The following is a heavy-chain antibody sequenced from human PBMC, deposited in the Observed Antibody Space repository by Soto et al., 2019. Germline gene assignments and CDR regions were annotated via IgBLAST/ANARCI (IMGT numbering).Heavy chain of an antibody. CDR1: GGTFSSYA. J-gene: IGHJ6*02. CDR2: IIPIFGTA. CDR3: ARDTRSSWEHNYYYDSYYGMDV. Sequence: QVQLVQSGAEVKKPGSSVKVSCKASGGTFSSYAISWVRQAPGQGLEWMGGIIPIFGTANYAQKFQGRVTTTADESTSTAYKELSSLRSEDTAVYYCARDTRSSWEHNYYYDSYYGMDVWGQGTTVTVSS. V-gene: IGHV1-69*01. D-gene: IGHD6-13*01.